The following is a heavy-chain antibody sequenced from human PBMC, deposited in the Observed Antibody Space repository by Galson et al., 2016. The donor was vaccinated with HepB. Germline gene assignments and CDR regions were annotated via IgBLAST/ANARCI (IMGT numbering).Heavy chain of an antibody. V-gene: IGHV3-53*01. CDR1: GFTVRTLY. CDR2: IHSGGRT. D-gene: IGHD3-3*01. J-gene: IGHJ3*01. CDR3: AREGFNAFDV. Sequence: SLRLSCAASGFTVRTLYMSWVRQAPGKGLEWVSVIHSGGRTYHADSVKGRFTVSRDDSKNTVYLQMNSLRVEDTATYYCAREGFNAFDVWGQGTVVTISS.